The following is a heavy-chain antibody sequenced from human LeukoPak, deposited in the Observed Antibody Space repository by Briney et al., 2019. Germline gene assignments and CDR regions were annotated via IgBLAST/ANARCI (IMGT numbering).Heavy chain of an antibody. D-gene: IGHD6-19*01. CDR3: AKGAVAGTNYYYGMDV. J-gene: IGHJ6*02. CDR1: GFTFSSYG. CDR2: ISYDGSNK. Sequence: PGGSLRLSCAASGFTFSSYGMHWVRQAPGKGLEWVAVISYDGSNKCYADSVKGRFTISRDNSKNARYLQMNSLRAEDTAVYYCAKGAVAGTNYYYGMDVWGQGTTVTVSS. V-gene: IGHV3-30*18.